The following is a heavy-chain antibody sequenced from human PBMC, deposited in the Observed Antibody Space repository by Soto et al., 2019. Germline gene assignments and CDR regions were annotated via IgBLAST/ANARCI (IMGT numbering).Heavy chain of an antibody. CDR1: GGSISSYY. CDR2: IYYSGST. J-gene: IGHJ6*03. V-gene: IGHV4-59*12. Sequence: SETLSLTCTVSGGSISSYYCSWIRQPPGKGLEWIGYIYYSGSTNYNPSLKSRVTISVYTSKNQFSLKLSSVTAADAAVYYCARGSFVTHYYYSHMDVWGKGTPVTVCS. CDR3: ARGSFVTHYYYSHMDV. D-gene: IGHD2-21*02.